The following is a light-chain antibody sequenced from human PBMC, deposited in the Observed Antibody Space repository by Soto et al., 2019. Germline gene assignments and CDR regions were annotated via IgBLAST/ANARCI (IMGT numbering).Light chain of an antibody. Sequence: DIQMTQSPSSLSASVGDRVTITCRASQDIRIALDWFRQKPGKAPRRLIYASSSLQSGVPSRFSGSGSGTEFTLTISSLQPEDFATYFCLQRSTVPWAFGQGTKVDIK. CDR2: ASS. CDR3: LQRSTVPWA. J-gene: IGKJ1*01. CDR1: QDIRIA. V-gene: IGKV1-17*01.